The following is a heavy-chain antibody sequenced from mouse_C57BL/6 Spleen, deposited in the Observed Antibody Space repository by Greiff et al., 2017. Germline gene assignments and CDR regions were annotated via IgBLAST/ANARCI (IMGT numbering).Heavy chain of an antibody. D-gene: IGHD1-1*01. CDR1: GFNIKNTY. CDR2: IDPANGNT. CDR3: ARYHYGSSSYAMDY. J-gene: IGHJ4*01. V-gene: IGHV14-3*01. Sequence: EVQRVESVAELVRPGASVKLSCTASGFNIKNTYMHWVKQRPEQGLEWIGRIDPANGNTKYAPKFQGKATITADTSSNTAYLQLSSLTSEDTAIYYCARYHYGSSSYAMDYWGQGTSVTVSS.